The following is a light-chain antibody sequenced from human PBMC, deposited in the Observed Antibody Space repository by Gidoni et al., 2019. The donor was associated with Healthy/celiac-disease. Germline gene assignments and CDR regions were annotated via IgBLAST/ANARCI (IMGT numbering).Light chain of an antibody. Sequence: ELVLPQSLGTLSLSPGERANLSCGASQRVTSSYVVWYQQKAGQAPRLLIYGASIRATGIPDSWSGSGSGTDVTLTISRLEPEDVAVYHCQQYGSSPTWTFGQGTKVEIK. CDR2: GAS. J-gene: IGKJ1*01. V-gene: IGKV3-20*01. CDR1: QRVTSSY. CDR3: QQYGSSPTWT.